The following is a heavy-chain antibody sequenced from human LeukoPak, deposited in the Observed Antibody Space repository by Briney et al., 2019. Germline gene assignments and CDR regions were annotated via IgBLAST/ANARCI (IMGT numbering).Heavy chain of an antibody. J-gene: IGHJ2*01. CDR3: ARVYYSNSYDYWYFDL. Sequence: SETLSLTCTVSGGSISSYYWSWIRQPPGKGLEWIGYIYDSGSTNYNPSLKSRVTISVDTSKNQFPLKLSSVTAADTAVYYCARVYYSNSYDYWYFDLWGRGTLVTVSS. V-gene: IGHV4-59*01. CDR2: IYDSGST. CDR1: GGSISSYY. D-gene: IGHD6-13*01.